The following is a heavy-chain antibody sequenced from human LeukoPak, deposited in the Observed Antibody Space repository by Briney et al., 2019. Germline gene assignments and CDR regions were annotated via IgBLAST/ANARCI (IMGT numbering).Heavy chain of an antibody. D-gene: IGHD4-17*01. V-gene: IGHV4-59*11. CDR1: GDSMNSHY. CDR3: ARDPTTVTKGLDI. CDR2: ISYIGST. J-gene: IGHJ3*02. Sequence: SEALSLTCTVSGDSMNSHYWSWIRQPPGKGLEWIGYISYIGSTNYNPSLKSRVTISVDTSKNQFSLKLSSVTAADTAVYYCARDPTTVTKGLDIWGKGTMVTVSS.